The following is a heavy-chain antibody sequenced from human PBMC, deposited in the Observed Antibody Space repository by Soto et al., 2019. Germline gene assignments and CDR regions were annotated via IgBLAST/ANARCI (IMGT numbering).Heavy chain of an antibody. CDR2: IYYSGST. J-gene: IGHJ4*02. Sequence: SETLSLTCTVSGDSISSSSYYWGWIRQPPGKGLEWIGSIYYSGSTYYNPSLKSRVTISVDTSKNQFSLKLSSVTAADTAVYYCARHLRGSGSYYFDYWGQGTLVTVSS. D-gene: IGHD1-26*01. CDR1: GDSISSSSYY. CDR3: ARHLRGSGSYYFDY. V-gene: IGHV4-39*01.